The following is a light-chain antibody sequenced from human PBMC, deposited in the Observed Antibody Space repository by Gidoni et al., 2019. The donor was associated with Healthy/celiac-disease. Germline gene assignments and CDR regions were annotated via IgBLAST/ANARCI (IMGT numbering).Light chain of an antibody. CDR2: DAS. CDR3: QQYDNHPPIT. V-gene: IGKV1-33*01. CDR1: QDISNY. J-gene: IGKJ5*01. Sequence: DIQMTQSHSSLSASVGDRVTITCQASQDISNYLNWYQQKTGKAPKLLIYDASNLETGVPSRFSGSGSWTEFTITISSLQPEDNATYYCQQYDNHPPITFGQGTRLEIK.